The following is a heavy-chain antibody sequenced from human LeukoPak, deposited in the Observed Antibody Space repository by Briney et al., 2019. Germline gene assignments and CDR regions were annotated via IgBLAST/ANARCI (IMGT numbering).Heavy chain of an antibody. V-gene: IGHV3-23*01. CDR2: ISGSGGST. J-gene: IGHJ4*02. D-gene: IGHD3-22*01. Sequence: GGSLRLSCAASGFTFSSYAMSWVRQAPGKGLKWVSAISGSGGSTYYADSVKGRFTISRDNSKNTLYLQMNSLRAEDTAVYYCAKVMEVVVGFPFDYWGQGTLVTVSS. CDR3: AKVMEVVVGFPFDY. CDR1: GFTFSSYA.